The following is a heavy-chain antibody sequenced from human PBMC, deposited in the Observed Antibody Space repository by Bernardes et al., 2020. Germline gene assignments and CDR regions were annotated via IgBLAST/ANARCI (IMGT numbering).Heavy chain of an antibody. CDR3: ARATGPIAYYYGMDV. CDR2: INWNGGST. J-gene: IGHJ6*02. V-gene: IGHV3-20*01. CDR1: GFTFDDYG. Sequence: GGSLRLSCAASGFTFDDYGMSWVRQAPGKGLEWVSGINWNGGSTGYADSVKGRFTISRDNAKNSLYLQMNSLRAEDTALYHCARATGPIAYYYGMDVWGQGTTVTVSS.